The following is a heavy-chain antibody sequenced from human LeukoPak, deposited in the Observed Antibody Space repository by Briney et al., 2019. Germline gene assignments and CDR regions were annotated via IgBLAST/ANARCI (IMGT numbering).Heavy chain of an antibody. D-gene: IGHD1-26*01. Sequence: ASLKVSFKASGYTFTNYDINWVRQATGQGLEWMGWMKPNSGNTGYAQKFQGRVTMTRNTSISTAYMELSRMRSENTAVYYCAREKVGGSFVGFDYWGQGTLVTVSS. CDR3: AREKVGGSFVGFDY. CDR1: GYTFTNYD. V-gene: IGHV1-8*01. J-gene: IGHJ4*02. CDR2: MKPNSGNT.